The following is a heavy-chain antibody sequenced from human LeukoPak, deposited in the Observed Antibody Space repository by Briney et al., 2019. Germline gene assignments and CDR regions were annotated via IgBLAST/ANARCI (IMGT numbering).Heavy chain of an antibody. V-gene: IGHV1-69*01. CDR3: ARFHYDILTGPLLDY. Sequence: GSSVKVSCRASGGTFSNYAISWVRQAPGQGLEWMGGIIPLFGTTNYAQKFQGRVTITADESTSTAYMELSSLRSDDTAVYYCARFHYDILTGPLLDYWGQGTLVTVSS. D-gene: IGHD3-9*01. CDR2: IIPLFGTT. CDR1: GGTFSNYA. J-gene: IGHJ4*02.